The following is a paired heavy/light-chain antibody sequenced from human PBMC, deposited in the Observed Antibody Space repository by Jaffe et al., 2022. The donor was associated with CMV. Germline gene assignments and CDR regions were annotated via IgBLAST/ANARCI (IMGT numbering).Light chain of an antibody. Sequence: QSVLTQPPSVSAAPGQKVTISCSGSSSNIGNNYVSWYQQLPGTAPKLLIYENNKRPSGIPDRFSGSKSGTSATLGITGLQTGDEADYYCGTWDSSLAVVFGGGTKLTVL. CDR1: SSNIGNNY. V-gene: IGLV1-51*02. CDR3: GTWDSSLAVV. CDR2: ENN. J-gene: IGLJ2*01.
Heavy chain of an antibody. V-gene: IGHV4-34*01. CDR1: GGSFSGYY. CDR3: ARRNHLAYDFWSGYLYYYGMDV. CDR2: INHSGST. D-gene: IGHD3-3*01. Sequence: QVQLQQWGAGLLKPSETLSLTCAVYGGSFSGYYWSWIRQPPGKGLEWIGEINHSGSTNYNPSLKSRVTISVDTSKNQFSLKLSSVTAADTAVYYCARRNHLAYDFWSGYLYYYGMDVWGQGTTVTVSS. J-gene: IGHJ6*02.